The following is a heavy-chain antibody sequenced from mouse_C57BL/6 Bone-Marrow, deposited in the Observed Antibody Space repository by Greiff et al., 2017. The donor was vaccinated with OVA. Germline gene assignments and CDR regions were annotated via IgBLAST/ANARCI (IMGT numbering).Heavy chain of an antibody. V-gene: IGHV1-50*01. D-gene: IGHD2-3*01. J-gene: IGHJ2*01. Sequence: VQLQQSGPELVKPGASVKLSCKASGYTFTSYWMQWVKQRPGQGLEWIGEIDPSDSYTNYNQKFKGKATLTVDTSSSTAYMQLNSLTSEDSAVYFCARERDGYPLDYWGQGTTLTVSS. CDR1: GYTFTSYW. CDR2: IDPSDSYT. CDR3: ARERDGYPLDY.